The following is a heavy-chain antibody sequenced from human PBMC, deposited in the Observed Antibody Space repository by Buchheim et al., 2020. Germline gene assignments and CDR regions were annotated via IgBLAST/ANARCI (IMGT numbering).Heavy chain of an antibody. D-gene: IGHD5-12*01. CDR1: GFTFAGYA. CDR3: ATKPVRDGGYDHGMDV. V-gene: IGHV3-23*01. CDR2: ISGSGGST. J-gene: IGHJ6*02. Sequence: EVQLLESGGGLVQPGGSLRLSCAASGFTFAGYAMNWVRQAPGKGLEWVSAISGSGGSTAYADSVKGRFTISRDNSKNTLYLQMDSLRVEDTAIYYCATKPVRDGGYDHGMDVWGQGTT.